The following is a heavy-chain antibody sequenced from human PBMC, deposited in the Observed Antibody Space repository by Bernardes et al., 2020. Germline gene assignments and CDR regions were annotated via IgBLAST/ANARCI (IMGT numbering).Heavy chain of an antibody. CDR3: ARDFTGYYDFWSGYYYGMDV. D-gene: IGHD3-3*01. Sequence: VKVSCKASGYTFTSYGISWVRQAPGQGLEWMGWISAYNGNTNYAQKLQGRVTMTTDTSTSTAYMELRSLRSDDTAVYYCARDFTGYYDFWSGYYYGMDVWGQGTTVTVSS. CDR2: ISAYNGNT. V-gene: IGHV1-18*04. CDR1: GYTFTSYG. J-gene: IGHJ6*02.